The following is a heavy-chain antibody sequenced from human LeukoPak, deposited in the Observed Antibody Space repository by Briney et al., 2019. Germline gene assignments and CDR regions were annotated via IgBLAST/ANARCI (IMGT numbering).Heavy chain of an antibody. V-gene: IGHV4-59*01. CDR3: ARGGAARLHFQN. D-gene: IGHD6-6*01. Sequence: SETLSLTCTVSGGSISTYYWNWIRQPPGKGLEWIGYIYHSGSTNYNPSLQSRVTISVDTSKNQFSLNLNSVTAADTAVYYRARGGAARLHFQNWGQGTLVTVSS. CDR2: IYHSGST. CDR1: GGSISTYY. J-gene: IGHJ1*01.